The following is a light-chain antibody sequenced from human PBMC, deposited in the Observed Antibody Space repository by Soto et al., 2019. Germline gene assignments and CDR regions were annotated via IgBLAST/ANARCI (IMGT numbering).Light chain of an antibody. CDR1: QSVSSY. CDR3: QQRSNGPPT. V-gene: IGKV3-11*01. CDR2: DAS. Sequence: IVLTHSPATLSLSPGERATLSCRARQSVSSYLAWYQQKPGQAPRLLIYDASNRATGIPSRFSGSGSGTDFTLTISSLEPEDFAVYYCQQRSNGPPTFGQGTRLEIK. J-gene: IGKJ5*01.